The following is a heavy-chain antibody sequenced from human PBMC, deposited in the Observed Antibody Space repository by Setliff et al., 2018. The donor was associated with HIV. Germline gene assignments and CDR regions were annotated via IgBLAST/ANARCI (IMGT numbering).Heavy chain of an antibody. Sequence: SETLSLTCTVSGDSTSSSSSYWGWIRQPPGKGLEWIGSIYYSGSTYYNPSLKSRVTISVDTSKHQFSLKLSSVTAADTAVYYCARVQMAYAAFDVWGQGTMVTVSS. CDR3: ARVQMAYAAFDV. J-gene: IGHJ3*01. V-gene: IGHV4-39*07. CDR2: IYYSGST. D-gene: IGHD4-17*01. CDR1: GDSTSSSSSY.